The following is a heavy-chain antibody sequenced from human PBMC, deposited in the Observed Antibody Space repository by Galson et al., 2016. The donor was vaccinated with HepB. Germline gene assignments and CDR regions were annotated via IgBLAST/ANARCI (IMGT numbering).Heavy chain of an antibody. CDR1: GGSFSGYY. CDR2: IHHSGST. D-gene: IGHD4-11*01. Sequence: LSLTCAVYGGSFSGYYWSWIRLPPGKGLEWIGEIHHSGSTNYNPSLKSRVTISVDTSKNQFSLKLSSVTAADTAVYYCASYSTAYSYYYGMDVWGQGTTVTVSS. CDR3: ASYSTAYSYYYGMDV. J-gene: IGHJ6*02. V-gene: IGHV4-34*01.